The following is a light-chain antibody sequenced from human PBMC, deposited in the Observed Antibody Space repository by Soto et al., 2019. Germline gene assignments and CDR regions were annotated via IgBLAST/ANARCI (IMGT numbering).Light chain of an antibody. CDR2: GAS. J-gene: IGKJ1*01. Sequence: EIVLTQSPGTLSLSPGERATLSCRASQSVSSNYLAWYQQKPGQAPRPLIYGASSRATGIPDRFSGSGAGTDFTLTISRLEPEDFAVYYCQQYGSSRWTFGQGTKVDIK. V-gene: IGKV3-20*01. CDR1: QSVSSNY. CDR3: QQYGSSRWT.